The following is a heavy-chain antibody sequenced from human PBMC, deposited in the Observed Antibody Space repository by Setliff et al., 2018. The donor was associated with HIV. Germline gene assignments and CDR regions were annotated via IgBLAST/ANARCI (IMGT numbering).Heavy chain of an antibody. CDR3: ARDSNPAGSPGYEYARRGAFDL. J-gene: IGHJ3*01. D-gene: IGHD5-12*01. Sequence: SETLSLTCTVSGGSISTYYWNWIRQSPGTGLEWIGDINYRGVTYYNPSLKSRVTFSLDTPKNQFSLTLTSVTAADTAVYYCARDSNPAGSPGYEYARRGAFDLWGPGTPVTVSS. CDR2: INYRGVT. CDR1: GGSISTYY. V-gene: IGHV4-59*01.